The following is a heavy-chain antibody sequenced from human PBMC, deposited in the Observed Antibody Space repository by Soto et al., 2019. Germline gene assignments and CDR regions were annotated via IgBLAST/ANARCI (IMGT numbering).Heavy chain of an antibody. J-gene: IGHJ2*01. CDR3: ARGNSYGSYWYFDL. V-gene: IGHV1-18*04. Sequence: QLQLVQSGAEVKNPGASVRVSCKASGFSFSTYGITWVRQAPGQGLEWMGWITASNGNTHYAQNLQGRVTMTTDTSTSTAYRELWRLSSDDTAVYYCARGNSYGSYWYFDLWGRGTLVTVSS. CDR1: GFSFSTYG. D-gene: IGHD5-18*01. CDR2: ITASNGNT.